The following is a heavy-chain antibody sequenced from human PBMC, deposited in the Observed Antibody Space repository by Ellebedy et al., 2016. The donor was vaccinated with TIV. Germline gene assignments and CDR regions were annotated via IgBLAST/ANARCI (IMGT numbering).Heavy chain of an antibody. V-gene: IGHV3-48*02. D-gene: IGHD1-26*01. CDR2: ISSGITTT. CDR1: GFTFSSYS. CDR3: ARDGNSVGGTYWYFDL. Sequence: GGPLRLSCAATGFTFSSYSMNWVRQAPGKGLEWVSYISSGITTTYYADSVKGRFTISRDNAKNSLYLQMNSLRDEDTAVYYCARDGNSVGGTYWYFDLWGRGTLVTVSA. J-gene: IGHJ2*01.